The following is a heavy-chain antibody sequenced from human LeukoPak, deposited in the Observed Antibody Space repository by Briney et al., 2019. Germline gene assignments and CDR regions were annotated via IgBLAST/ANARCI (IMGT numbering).Heavy chain of an antibody. CDR1: GYSFPSNW. D-gene: IGHD3-10*01. CDR3: ATYAGSSSKYFQN. J-gene: IGHJ1*01. V-gene: IGHV5-51*01. Sequence: GEALKISCKGSGYSFPSNWIGWVRQMPGKGLEWMVIIYPGDSDTRYSPSFQGQVTISADKSISTAYLHWSSLKASDTAIYYCATYAGSSSKYFQNWGQGTLVTVSS. CDR2: IYPGDSDT.